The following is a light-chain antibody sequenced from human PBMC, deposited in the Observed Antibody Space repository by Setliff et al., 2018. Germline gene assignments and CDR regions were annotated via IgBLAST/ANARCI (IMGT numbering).Light chain of an antibody. Sequence: ALTQPASVSGSPGQSITISCTGTSSDVGGYDFVSWYQQHPGKAPKLMTFDVLNRPSGVSDRFSGSKSGNTASLTITGLQAEDEADYYCSSYTSSSTLFGTGTKVTVL. CDR1: SSDVGGYDF. CDR3: SSYTSSSTL. J-gene: IGLJ1*01. CDR2: DVL. V-gene: IGLV2-14*03.